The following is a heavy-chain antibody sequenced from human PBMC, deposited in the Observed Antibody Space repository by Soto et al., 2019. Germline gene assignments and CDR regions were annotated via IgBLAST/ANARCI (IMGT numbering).Heavy chain of an antibody. CDR3: ARDQGGYYPHYYYYGMDV. CDR2: IYYSGST. CDR1: GGSISSYY. D-gene: IGHD3-3*01. Sequence: SETLSLTCTVSGGSISSYYWSWIRQPPGKGLEWIGYIYYSGSTNYNPSPKSRVTISVDTSKNQFSLKLSSVTAADTAVYYCARDQGGYYPHYYYYGMDVWGQGTTVTVSS. J-gene: IGHJ6*02. V-gene: IGHV4-59*01.